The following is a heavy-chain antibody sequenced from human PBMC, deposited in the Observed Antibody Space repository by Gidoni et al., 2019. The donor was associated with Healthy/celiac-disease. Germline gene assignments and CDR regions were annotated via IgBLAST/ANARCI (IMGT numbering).Heavy chain of an antibody. CDR1: GGSFSGYY. Sequence: QVQLQQWGAGLLKPSETLSLTGAVYGGSFSGYYWSWIRQPPGKGLEWIGEINHSGSTNYNPSLKSRVTISVDTSKNQFSLKLSSVTAADTAVYYCARDGIAAAGDAEYFQHWGQGTLVTVSS. D-gene: IGHD6-13*01. CDR3: ARDGIAAAGDAEYFQH. J-gene: IGHJ1*01. CDR2: INHSGST. V-gene: IGHV4-34*01.